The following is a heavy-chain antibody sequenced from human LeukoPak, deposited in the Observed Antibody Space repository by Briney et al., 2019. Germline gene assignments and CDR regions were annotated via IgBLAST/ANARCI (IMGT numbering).Heavy chain of an antibody. J-gene: IGHJ5*02. V-gene: IGHV4-34*01. CDR3: ARRVRVTYRGNWFDP. CDR2: INHSGST. D-gene: IGHD3-10*01. CDR1: GGSFSGYY. Sequence: SGTLSLTCAVYGGSFSGYYWSWIRQPPGKGLEWIGEINHSGSTNYNPSLKSRVTISVDTSKNQFSLKLSSVTAADTAVYYCARRVRVTYRGNWFDPWGRGTLVTVSS.